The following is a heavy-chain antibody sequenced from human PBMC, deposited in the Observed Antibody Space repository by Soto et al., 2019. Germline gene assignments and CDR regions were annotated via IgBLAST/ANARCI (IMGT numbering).Heavy chain of an antibody. D-gene: IGHD6-19*01. CDR2: ISYDGSNK. J-gene: IGHJ4*02. CDR3: ARPYSSGWGGLDY. CDR1: GFTFSSYG. V-gene: IGHV3-30*19. Sequence: PGGSLRLSCAASGFTFSSYGMHWVRQAPGKGLEWVAVISYDGSNKYYADSVKGRFTISRDNSKNTLYLQMNSLRAEDTAVYYCARPYSSGWGGLDYWGQGTLVTVSS.